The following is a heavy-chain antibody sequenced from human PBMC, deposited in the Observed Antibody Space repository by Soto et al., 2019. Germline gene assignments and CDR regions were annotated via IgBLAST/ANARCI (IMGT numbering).Heavy chain of an antibody. D-gene: IGHD3-3*01. J-gene: IGHJ4*02. Sequence: QVQLVESGGGVVQPGRSLRLSCAASGFTFSRHTMHWVRQAPGKGLEWVAAISDDGSNTYYADSVKGRFTISRDNSKNTLYLQMNSLSSEYTAVHHCARDVYYDFWSGFNTHPYYFDDWGQRTLVTVSS. CDR2: ISDDGSNT. V-gene: IGHV3-30-3*01. CDR1: GFTFSRHT. CDR3: ARDVYYDFWSGFNTHPYYFDD.